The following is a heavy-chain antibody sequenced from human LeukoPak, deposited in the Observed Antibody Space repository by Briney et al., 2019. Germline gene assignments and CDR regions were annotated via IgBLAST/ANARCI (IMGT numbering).Heavy chain of an antibody. D-gene: IGHD2-2*02. CDR2: IKQDGSDK. J-gene: IGHJ4*02. CDR3: ARGYMTADY. V-gene: IGHV3-7*05. Sequence: GGPLRLSCVASGFTFNNYWMSWVRQAPGKGLEWVASIKQDGSDKYYVDSVRGRFTISRDNAKNSLYLQMSSLRAGDTAVYYCARGYMTADYWGQGSLVTVSS. CDR1: GFTFNNYW.